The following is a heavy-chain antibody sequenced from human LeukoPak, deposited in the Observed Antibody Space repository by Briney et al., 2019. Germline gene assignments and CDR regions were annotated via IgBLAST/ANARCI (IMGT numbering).Heavy chain of an antibody. CDR1: GFTFSSYE. V-gene: IGHV3-48*03. J-gene: IGHJ6*02. Sequence: SGGSLRLSCAASGFTFSSYEMNWVRQAPGKGLEWVSYISSSGSTIYYADSVKGRFTISRDNAKNSLYLQMNSLRAEDTAVYYCARVKGDLYYYYRMDVWGQGTTVTVSS. D-gene: IGHD2-21*01. CDR3: ARVKGDLYYYYRMDV. CDR2: ISSSGSTI.